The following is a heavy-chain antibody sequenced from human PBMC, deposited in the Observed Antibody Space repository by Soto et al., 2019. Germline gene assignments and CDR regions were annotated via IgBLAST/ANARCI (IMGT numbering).Heavy chain of an antibody. Sequence: SETLSLTCIVSGGSISSYYWSWIRQPPGKGLEWIGYIYYSGSTNYNPSLKSRVTISVDTSKNQFSLKLSSVTAADTAVYYCARDRGDFYFDYWGQGTLVTVSS. D-gene: IGHD4-17*01. CDR1: GGSISSYY. J-gene: IGHJ4*02. CDR3: ARDRGDFYFDY. V-gene: IGHV4-59*01. CDR2: IYYSGST.